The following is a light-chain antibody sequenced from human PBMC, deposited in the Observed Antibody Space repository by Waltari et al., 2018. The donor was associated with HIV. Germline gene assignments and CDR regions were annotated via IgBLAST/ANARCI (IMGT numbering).Light chain of an antibody. CDR3: QQYNSYSWT. CDR2: KAS. Sequence: DIQMTQYPSTLSASVGDRVTITCRARQSISSWLAWYQQKPGKAPKLLIYKASTLESGVPSRFSGSGSGTEFTLTISSLQPNDFATYYCQQYNSYSWTFGQGTKVDIK. CDR1: QSISSW. V-gene: IGKV1-5*03. J-gene: IGKJ1*01.